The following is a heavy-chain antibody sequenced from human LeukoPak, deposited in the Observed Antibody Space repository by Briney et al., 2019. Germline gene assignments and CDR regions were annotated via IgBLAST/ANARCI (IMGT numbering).Heavy chain of an antibody. J-gene: IGHJ5*02. CDR2: IIPIFGTA. CDR1: GGTFSSYA. D-gene: IGHD2-15*01. CDR3: ARTPFVVTVAYNWFDP. Sequence: SVKVSCKASGGTFSSYAISWVRQAPGQGLEWTGGIIPIFGTANYAQKFQGRVTITADESTSTAYMELSSLRSEDTAVYYCARTPFVVTVAYNWFDPWGQGTLVTVSS. V-gene: IGHV1-69*13.